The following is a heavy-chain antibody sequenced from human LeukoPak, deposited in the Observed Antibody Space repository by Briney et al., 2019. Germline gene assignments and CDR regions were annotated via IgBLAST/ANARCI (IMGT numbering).Heavy chain of an antibody. CDR3: ARNISPTDYYDSRGFDY. V-gene: IGHV4-59*08. CDR1: GGSISSYY. Sequence: SETLSLTCTVSGGSISSYYWSWIRQPPGKGLEWIGYIYYSGSTNYNPSLKSRVTISVDTSKNQFSLKLSSVTAADTAVYYCARNISPTDYYDSRGFDYWGQGTLVTVSS. CDR2: IYYSGST. D-gene: IGHD3-22*01. J-gene: IGHJ4*02.